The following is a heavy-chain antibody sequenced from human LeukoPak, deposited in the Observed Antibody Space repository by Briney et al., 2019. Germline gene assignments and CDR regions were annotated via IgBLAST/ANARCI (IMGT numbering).Heavy chain of an antibody. D-gene: IGHD3-3*01. Sequence: SVNVSCKASGGTFSSYAISWVRQAPGQGLEWMGGIIPIFGTANYAQKFQGRVTITADESTSTAYMELSSLRSEDTAVYYCARVREDFWSGYSYYYGMDVWGQGTTVTVSS. CDR1: GGTFSSYA. CDR2: IIPIFGTA. J-gene: IGHJ6*02. V-gene: IGHV1-69*13. CDR3: ARVREDFWSGYSYYYGMDV.